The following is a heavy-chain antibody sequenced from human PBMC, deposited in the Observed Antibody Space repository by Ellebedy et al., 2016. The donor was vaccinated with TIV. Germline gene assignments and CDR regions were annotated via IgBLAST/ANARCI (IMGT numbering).Heavy chain of an antibody. J-gene: IGHJ4*02. Sequence: GGSLRLSXVASGFTFRSHGIYWVRQAPGKGLEWVAVISSDGGNKYYADSVKGRFTISRDNSKNTLYLQMNSLRTDDMAVYYCARGGSSGSSDYWGQGTLVTVSS. CDR2: ISSDGGNK. CDR1: GFTFRSHG. CDR3: ARGGSSGSSDY. V-gene: IGHV3-30*03. D-gene: IGHD3-10*01.